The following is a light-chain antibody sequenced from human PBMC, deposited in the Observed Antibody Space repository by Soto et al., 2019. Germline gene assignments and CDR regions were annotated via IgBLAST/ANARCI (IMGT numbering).Light chain of an antibody. Sequence: EIVMTQSPATLSVSPGERATLSCRANQSVSSNLAWYQQKPGQAPRLLISGASTRATGIPDRLSGSGSGTEFTLTISSLQSEDFAVYYCQEYNNWPALTFGGGTKVEIK. CDR1: QSVSSN. CDR3: QEYNNWPALT. CDR2: GAS. V-gene: IGKV3-15*01. J-gene: IGKJ4*01.